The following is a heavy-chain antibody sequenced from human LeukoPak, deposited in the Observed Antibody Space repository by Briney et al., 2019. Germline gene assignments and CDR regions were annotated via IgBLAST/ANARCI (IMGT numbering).Heavy chain of an antibody. D-gene: IGHD6-13*01. CDR1: GGSISSYY. Sequence: SDTLSLTCTVSGGSISSYYWSWIRQPAEKGLEWIGRIYSSGGTDYNPSLKSRVTMSVDTSKNQFSLKLTSVTAADTAVYYCARGVAAASERALDIWGQGTMVTVSS. J-gene: IGHJ3*02. CDR3: ARGVAAASERALDI. CDR2: IYSSGGT. V-gene: IGHV4-4*07.